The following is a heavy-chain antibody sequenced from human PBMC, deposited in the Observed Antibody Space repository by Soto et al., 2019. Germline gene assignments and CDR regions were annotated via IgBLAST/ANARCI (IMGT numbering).Heavy chain of an antibody. V-gene: IGHV3-23*01. CDR2: ISGSGDNT. Sequence: EVQLLESGGGLVQPGGSLRLSCAASGFTFSSYALNWVRQAPGKGLEWVSVISGSGDNTYYADSVKGRFTISRDNSKNTLYLQMNSLRAEDTAVYYCATDLGTDDFWSAYYTYSYMDVWGKGTTVTVSS. CDR1: GFTFSSYA. D-gene: IGHD3-3*01. CDR3: ATDLGTDDFWSAYYTYSYMDV. J-gene: IGHJ6*03.